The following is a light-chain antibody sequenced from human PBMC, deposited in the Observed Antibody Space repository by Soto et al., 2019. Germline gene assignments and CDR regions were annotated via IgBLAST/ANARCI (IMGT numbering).Light chain of an antibody. J-gene: IGKJ1*01. V-gene: IGKV1-5*01. Sequence: DIQVTQSPSTLSASVGDRVTITCRTSQSINTWLAWYQQKPGKAPKLLIYAASSLQSGVPSRFSGSGSGTDFTLTISRLEPEDCAVYYCQQYGSSRTFGQGTKV. CDR1: QSINTW. CDR2: AAS. CDR3: QQYGSSRT.